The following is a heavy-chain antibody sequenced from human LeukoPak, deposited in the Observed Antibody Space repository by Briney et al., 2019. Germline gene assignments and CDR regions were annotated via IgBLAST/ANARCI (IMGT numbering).Heavy chain of an antibody. J-gene: IGHJ4*02. D-gene: IGHD5-18*01. Sequence: PGGSLRPSCAVSGFTVTDNYMSWVRQAPGKGLEWVSVIYSGGDTYYADSVKGRLTISRDNSKNTLYLQMNSLRVEDTAVYYCARDPGYDYGYDYWGQGTLVTVSS. CDR1: GFTVTDNY. V-gene: IGHV3-53*01. CDR2: IYSGGDT. CDR3: ARDPGYDYGYDY.